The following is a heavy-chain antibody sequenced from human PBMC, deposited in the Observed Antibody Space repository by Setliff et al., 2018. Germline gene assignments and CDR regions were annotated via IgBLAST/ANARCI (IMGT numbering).Heavy chain of an antibody. CDR3: ARGPSGWSSATSRYYFYMDV. CDR2: IIPIRGAA. D-gene: IGHD6-19*01. J-gene: IGHJ6*03. V-gene: IGHV1-69*13. CDR1: GGTFSSYA. Sequence: SVKVSCKASGGTFSSYAITWVRQAPGQGLEWMGGIIPIRGAADYAQRFQGKVTITADGSTSTAYMELTSLRSDDAAVYYCARGPSGWSSATSRYYFYMDVWGKGTAVTVPS.